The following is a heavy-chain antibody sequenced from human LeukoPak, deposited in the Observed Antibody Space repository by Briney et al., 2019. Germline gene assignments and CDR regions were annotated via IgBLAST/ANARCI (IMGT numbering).Heavy chain of an antibody. V-gene: IGHV3-30*03. D-gene: IGHD3-10*01. Sequence: GGSLRLSCAASGFTFSSYGMHWVRQAPGKGLEWVAVISYDGSNKYYADSVKGRFTISRDNSKNTLYLQMNSLRSDDTAVYYCARDPFGITMVRGPLWGQGTLVTVSS. J-gene: IGHJ4*02. CDR2: ISYDGSNK. CDR3: ARDPFGITMVRGPL. CDR1: GFTFSSYG.